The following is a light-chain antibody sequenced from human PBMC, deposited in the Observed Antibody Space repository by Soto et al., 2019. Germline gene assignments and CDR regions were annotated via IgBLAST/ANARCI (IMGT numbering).Light chain of an antibody. V-gene: IGLV2-14*03. J-gene: IGLJ1*01. CDR3: SSFTASTTQV. CDR2: DVN. CDR1: SSDVGRYNY. Sequence: QSVLTQPASVSGSPGQSITISCTGTSSDVGRYNYVSWYQQHPGKAPKLMIYDVNTRPSGVSNRFSGSKSGNTASLTISGRQAEDEADYYCSSFTASTTQVFGPGTKLTVL.